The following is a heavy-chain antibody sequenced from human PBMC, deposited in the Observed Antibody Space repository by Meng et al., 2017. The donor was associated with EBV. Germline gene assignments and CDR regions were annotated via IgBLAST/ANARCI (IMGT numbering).Heavy chain of an antibody. CDR2: IYHSGST. CDR3: ARRSLDYYDSSGFDY. CDR1: GGSISSSNW. Sequence: QVQLQEWGPGLVKPSGTLSSTCAVSGGSISSSNWWSWVRQPPGKGLEWIGEIYHSGSTNYNPSLKSRVTISVDKSKNQFSLKLSSVTAADTAVYYCARRSLDYYDSSGFDYWGQGTLVTVSS. J-gene: IGHJ4*02. D-gene: IGHD3-22*01. V-gene: IGHV4-4*02.